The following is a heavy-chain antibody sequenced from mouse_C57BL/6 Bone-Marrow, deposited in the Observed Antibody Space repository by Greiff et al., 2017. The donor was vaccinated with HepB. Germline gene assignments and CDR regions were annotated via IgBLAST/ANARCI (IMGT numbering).Heavy chain of an antibody. J-gene: IGHJ4*01. CDR2: IYPRSGNT. Sequence: QVQLQQSGAELARPGASVKLSCKASGYTFTSYGISWVKQRTGQGLEWIGEIYPRSGNTYYNEKFKGKATLTADKSSSTAYMELRSLTSEDSAVYVCARGAYGSSEECYAMDYWGQGTSVTVSS. CDR1: GYTFTSYG. D-gene: IGHD1-1*01. V-gene: IGHV1-81*01. CDR3: ARGAYGSSEECYAMDY.